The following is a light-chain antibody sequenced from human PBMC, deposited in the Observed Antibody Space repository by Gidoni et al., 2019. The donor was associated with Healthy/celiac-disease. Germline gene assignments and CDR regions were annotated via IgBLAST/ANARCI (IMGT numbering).Light chain of an antibody. V-gene: IGLV2-14*01. CDR2: EVS. Sequence: QSALTQPASVAGSPGPSITIACTGTSSDVGGYNYVSGCQQHPGKAPKLMIYEVSNRPSGVSNRCSGSKSGNTASLTISGLQAEDEADYYCSSYTSSSTYVFGTGTKVTVL. CDR1: SSDVGGYNY. CDR3: SSYTSSSTYV. J-gene: IGLJ1*01.